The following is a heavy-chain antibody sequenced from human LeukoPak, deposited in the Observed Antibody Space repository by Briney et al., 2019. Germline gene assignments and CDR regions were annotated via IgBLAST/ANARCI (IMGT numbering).Heavy chain of an antibody. D-gene: IGHD3-10*01. CDR1: GFTFSSYE. CDR3: AKDMFTMVRGSMDV. CDR2: ISSSGSTI. Sequence: PGGSLRLSCAASGFTFSSYEVNWVRQAPGKGLEWVSYISSSGSTIYYADSVKGRFTISRDNAKNSLYLQMNSLRAEDMALYYCAKDMFTMVRGSMDVWGKGTTVTVSS. V-gene: IGHV3-48*03. J-gene: IGHJ6*03.